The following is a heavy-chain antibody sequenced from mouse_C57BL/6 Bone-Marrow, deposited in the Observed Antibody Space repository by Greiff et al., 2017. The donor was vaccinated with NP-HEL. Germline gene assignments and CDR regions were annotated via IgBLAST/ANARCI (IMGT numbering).Heavy chain of an antibody. J-gene: IGHJ4*01. D-gene: IGHD3-2*02. CDR2: INPYNGGT. Sequence: EVQLQQSGPVLVKPGASVKMSCKASGYTFTDYYMNWVKQSHGKSLEWIGVINPYNGGTSYNQKFKGKATLTVDKSSSTAYMELNSLTSEDSAVYYCARRRGKTAQATASMDYWGQGTSVTVSS. CDR1: GYTFTDYY. CDR3: ARRRGKTAQATASMDY. V-gene: IGHV1-19*01.